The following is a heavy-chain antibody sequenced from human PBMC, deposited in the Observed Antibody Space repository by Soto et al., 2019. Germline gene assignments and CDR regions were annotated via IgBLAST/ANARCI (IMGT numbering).Heavy chain of an antibody. V-gene: IGHV4-59*11. D-gene: IGHD7-27*01. J-gene: IGHJ4*02. CDR2: IYYTGST. Sequence: QVHLQESGPGLVKPSETLSLTCTVSGGSINNHYWSWIRQPPGKGLEWIGYIYYTGSTNYNPSLKSRVTMSVDTSKNQFSLNLTSLTAADTAIYYCARANWYSEYWRQGTLVPVSS. CDR1: GGSINNHY. CDR3: ARANWYSEY.